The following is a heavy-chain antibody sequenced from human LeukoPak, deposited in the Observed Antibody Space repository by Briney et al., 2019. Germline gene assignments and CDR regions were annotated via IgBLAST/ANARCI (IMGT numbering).Heavy chain of an antibody. CDR1: RFTFDDYA. CDR2: ISWNSGSI. J-gene: IGHJ4*02. D-gene: IGHD3-9*01. CDR3: AKDPFDILTGYFDY. Sequence: GGSLRLSCAASRFTFDDYAMHWVRQAPGKGLGWVSGISWNSGSIGYADSVKGRFTISRDNAKNSLYLQMNSLRAEDTALYYCAKDPFDILTGYFDYWGQGTLVTVSS. V-gene: IGHV3-9*01.